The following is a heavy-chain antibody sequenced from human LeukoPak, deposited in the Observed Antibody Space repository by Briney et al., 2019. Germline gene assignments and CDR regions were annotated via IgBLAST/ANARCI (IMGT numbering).Heavy chain of an antibody. Sequence: SVKVSCKASGGTFSSYAISWVRQAPGQGLEWMGGIIPIFGTANCAQKFQGRVTITTDESTSTAYMELSSLRSEDTAVYYCARALWFGESPLNLPFIEWGQGTLVTVSS. V-gene: IGHV1-69*05. J-gene: IGHJ4*02. CDR2: IIPIFGTA. CDR1: GGTFSSYA. CDR3: ARALWFGESPLNLPFIE. D-gene: IGHD3-10*01.